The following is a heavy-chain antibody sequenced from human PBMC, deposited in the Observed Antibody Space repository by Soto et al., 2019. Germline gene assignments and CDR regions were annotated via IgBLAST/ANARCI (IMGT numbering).Heavy chain of an antibody. D-gene: IGHD4-17*01. CDR2: ISGGAEST. CDR3: AKGGPLTKVTPRGDAFDI. V-gene: IGHV3-23*01. J-gene: IGHJ3*02. CDR1: GFTFSTYA. Sequence: QPGGSLRLSCAASGFTFSTYAMSWVRQPPGKGLEWVSAISGGAESTYYADSVKGRFTISRDNSENTLFLQINSLRPEDTAVYYCAKGGPLTKVTPRGDAFDIWGQGTMVTV.